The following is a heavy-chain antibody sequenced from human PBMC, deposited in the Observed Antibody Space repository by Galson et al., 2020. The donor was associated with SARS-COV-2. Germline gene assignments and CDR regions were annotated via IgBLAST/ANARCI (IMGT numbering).Heavy chain of an antibody. J-gene: IGHJ4*02. Sequence: GESLKISCAASGFTFSSYAMHWVRQAPGKGLEWVAVISYDGSNKYYADSVKGRFTISRDNSKNTLYLQMNSLRAEDTAVYYCARPSGYVLTWGTFDYWGQGTLVTVSS. CDR2: ISYDGSNK. CDR3: ARPSGYVLTWGTFDY. CDR1: GFTFSSYA. V-gene: IGHV3-30-3*01. D-gene: IGHD5-12*01.